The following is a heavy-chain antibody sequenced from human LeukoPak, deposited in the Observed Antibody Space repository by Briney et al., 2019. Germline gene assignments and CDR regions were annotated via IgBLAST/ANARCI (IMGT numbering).Heavy chain of an antibody. CDR1: GYSFTSNV. Sequence: ASVKVSCKASGYSFTSNVISWVRQAPGQGLEWMGWISAYNGNTNYAQKFQGRVTITADESTSTAYMELSSLRSEDTAVYYCARGSVRGVIRIHYWGQGTLVTVSS. D-gene: IGHD3-10*01. J-gene: IGHJ4*02. V-gene: IGHV1-18*01. CDR3: ARGSVRGVIRIHY. CDR2: ISAYNGNT.